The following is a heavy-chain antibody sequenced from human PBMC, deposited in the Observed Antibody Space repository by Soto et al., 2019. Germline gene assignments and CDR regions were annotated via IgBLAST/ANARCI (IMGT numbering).Heavy chain of an antibody. Sequence: EVQLLESGGGLVQPGGSLRLSCAASGFTFSSYAMSWVRQAPGKGLEWVSAISGSGGSTYYADSVKGRFTISRDNSKNTLYLQMNSLRAEDTAVYYCATLVNHIMITFGGVIAWGQGTLVTVSS. CDR1: GFTFSSYA. D-gene: IGHD3-16*02. CDR2: ISGSGGST. J-gene: IGHJ5*02. V-gene: IGHV3-23*01. CDR3: ATLVNHIMITFGGVIA.